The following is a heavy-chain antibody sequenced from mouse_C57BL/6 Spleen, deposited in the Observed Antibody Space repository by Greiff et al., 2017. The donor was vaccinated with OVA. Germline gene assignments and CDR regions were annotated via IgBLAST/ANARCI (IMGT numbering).Heavy chain of an antibody. CDR1: GYTFTSYW. Sequence: VQLQQPGTELVKPGASVKLSCKASGYTFTSYWMHWVKQRPGQGLEWIGNINPSNGGTNYNEKFKNKATLTVDKSSSTAYMQLSSLASEDSAVYYCAREVYDGYYRVDYWGQGTTLTVSS. D-gene: IGHD2-3*01. V-gene: IGHV1-53*01. CDR3: AREVYDGYYRVDY. J-gene: IGHJ2*01. CDR2: INPSNGGT.